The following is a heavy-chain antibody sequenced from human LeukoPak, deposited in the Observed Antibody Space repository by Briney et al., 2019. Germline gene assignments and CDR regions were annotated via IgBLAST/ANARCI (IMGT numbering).Heavy chain of an antibody. CDR1: GYTLSTYC. CDR2: ICDYNGNT. Sequence: ASVTGSPTGSGYTLSTYCVSSVGPGPGQGVWWVGRICDYNGNTNYAQKLQGRVTMTTDTSTSTAYMELRSLRSDDTAVYYCARMILLLGDVLTVPPRGFDYWGQGTLVTVSS. J-gene: IGHJ4*02. CDR3: ARMILLLGDVLTVPPRGFDY. D-gene: IGHD3-9*01. V-gene: IGHV1-18*01.